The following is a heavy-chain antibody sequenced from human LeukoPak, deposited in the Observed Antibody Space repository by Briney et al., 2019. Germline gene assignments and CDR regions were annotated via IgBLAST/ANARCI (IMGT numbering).Heavy chain of an antibody. CDR2: IKQDGSEK. Sequence: PGGALRLCCSAPVFHFSNYWMTSVPQAPGKGLEWVANIKQDGSEKYYVDSVKGRFTISRDNAKNSLYLQMNSLRAEDTAVYYCARDHGFDYWGQGTLVTVSS. V-gene: IGHV3-7*01. J-gene: IGHJ4*02. CDR1: VFHFSNYW. CDR3: ARDHGFDY.